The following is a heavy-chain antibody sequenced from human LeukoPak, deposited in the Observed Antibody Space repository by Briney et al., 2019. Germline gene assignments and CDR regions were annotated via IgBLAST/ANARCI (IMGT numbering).Heavy chain of an antibody. Sequence: RPGGSLRLSCAASGFTFSSYEMNWVRQAPGKGLEWVSYISSSGSTIYYADSVKGRFTISRENAKNSLYLQMNSLRAEDTAVYYCARDGGPAYSGSSYGAFDIWGQGTMVTVSS. CDR1: GFTFSSYE. D-gene: IGHD1-26*01. CDR2: ISSSGSTI. V-gene: IGHV3-48*03. CDR3: ARDGGPAYSGSSYGAFDI. J-gene: IGHJ3*02.